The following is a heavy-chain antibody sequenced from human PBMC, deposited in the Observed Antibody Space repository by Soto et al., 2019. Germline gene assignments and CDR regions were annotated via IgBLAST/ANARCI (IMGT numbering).Heavy chain of an antibody. CDR2: LNPSGST. V-gene: IGHV4-34*01. Sequence: SETLYVTCAVYGGTFVGYYWSWIRQPPGKGLEWIGELNPSGSTNYHPSLNSRVTISSDTSKNQLSLRLNSVTAADTALYYCARGREQWLVDAFDIWGQGTMVTVSS. CDR1: GGTFVGYY. D-gene: IGHD6-19*01. J-gene: IGHJ3*02. CDR3: ARGREQWLVDAFDI.